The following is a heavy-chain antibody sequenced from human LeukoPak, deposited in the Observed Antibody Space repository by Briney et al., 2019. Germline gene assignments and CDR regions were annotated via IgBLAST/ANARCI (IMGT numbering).Heavy chain of an antibody. CDR2: ISGSGGST. Sequence: GGSLRLSCAASGFTFSSYAMRWVRQAPGKGLEWVSAISGSGGSTYYADSVKGRFTISRDNSKNTLYLQMNSLRAEDTAVYYCAKAPADGERGNYFDYWGQGTLVTVSS. CDR1: GFTFSSYA. D-gene: IGHD4-17*01. J-gene: IGHJ4*02. V-gene: IGHV3-23*01. CDR3: AKAPADGERGNYFDY.